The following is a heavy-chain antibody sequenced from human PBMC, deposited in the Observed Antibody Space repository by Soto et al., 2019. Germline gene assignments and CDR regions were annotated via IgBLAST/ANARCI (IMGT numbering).Heavy chain of an antibody. V-gene: IGHV5-51*01. D-gene: IGHD3-3*02. CDR2: IYPGDSDT. J-gene: IGHJ4*02. Sequence: GESLKISCKASGYSFNNFWIGWVRQMPGKGLEWMGIIYPGDSDTRYSPSFQGQVTISVDWSITTAYLQWSRLQASDTAVYYCARGLTSVSNPYHFDYWGQGTLVTVSS. CDR1: GYSFNNFW. CDR3: ARGLTSVSNPYHFDY.